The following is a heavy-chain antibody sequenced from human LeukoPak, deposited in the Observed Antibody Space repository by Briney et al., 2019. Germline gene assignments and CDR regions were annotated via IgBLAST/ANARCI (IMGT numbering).Heavy chain of an antibody. V-gene: IGHV3-23*01. J-gene: IGHJ4*02. CDR1: GFTFNSYA. D-gene: IGHD6-19*01. CDR3: GKTTTGYSSGRYPGWPVDY. CDR2: IFGSGGSA. Sequence: GGSLRLSCAASGFTFNSYAMYWVRQAPGKGLEWVSGIFGSGGSAHYADSVKGRFTISRDNSKNTVYLQMDSLKVEDTAVYYCGKTTTGYSSGRYPGWPVDYWGQGTLVTVSS.